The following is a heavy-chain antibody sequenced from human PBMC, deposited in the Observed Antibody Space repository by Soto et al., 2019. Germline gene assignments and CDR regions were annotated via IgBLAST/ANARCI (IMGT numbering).Heavy chain of an antibody. Sequence: SETLSLTCAVYGGSFSGYYWSWIRQPPGKGLEWIGEINHSGSTNYNPSLKSRVTISVDTSRNQFSPRLSSVTAADTAVYYCARAPTLQRAFTYWGQGTLVTVSS. V-gene: IGHV4-34*01. J-gene: IGHJ4*02. CDR1: GGSFSGYY. CDR3: ARAPTLQRAFTY. D-gene: IGHD1-1*01. CDR2: INHSGST.